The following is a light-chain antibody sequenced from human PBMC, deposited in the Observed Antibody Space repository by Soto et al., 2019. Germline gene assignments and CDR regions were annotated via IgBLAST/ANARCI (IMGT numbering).Light chain of an antibody. J-gene: IGLJ1*01. Sequence: QSALTQPASVSGSPGQSITISCPGTSSDVGGYNYVSWYQQHPGKAPKLMIYDVSNRPSGVSNRFSGSKSGNTASLTISGLQAEDEADYYCSSYTSSSTLVYVFGTGTRSPS. CDR2: DVS. CDR3: SSYTSSSTLVYV. CDR1: SSDVGGYNY. V-gene: IGLV2-14*01.